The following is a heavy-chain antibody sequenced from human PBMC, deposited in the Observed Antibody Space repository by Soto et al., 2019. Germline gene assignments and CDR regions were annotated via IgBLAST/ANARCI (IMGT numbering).Heavy chain of an antibody. CDR3: TKDSHWAVISPTHDY. V-gene: IGHV3-33*06. CDR1: GFTFSSYG. CDR2: IWYGGSNK. D-gene: IGHD3-16*01. Sequence: GGSLRLSCAASGFTFSSYGMHWVRQAPGKGLEWVAVIWYGGSNKYYADTVKGRFTISRDTSNNILFLQMNSLRAEDTAIYYCTKDSHWAVISPTHDYWGQGTLVTVSS. J-gene: IGHJ4*02.